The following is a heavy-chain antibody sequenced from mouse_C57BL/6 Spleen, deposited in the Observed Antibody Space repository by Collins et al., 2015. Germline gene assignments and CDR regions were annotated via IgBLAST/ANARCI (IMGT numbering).Heavy chain of an antibody. D-gene: IGHD1-1*01. V-gene: IGHV1-72*01. Sequence: QVQLQQPGAELVKPGASVKLSCKASGYTFTSYWMHWVKQRPGRGLEWIGRIDPSSGGTKYNEKFKSKATLTVDKPSSTAYMQLSSLTSEDSAVYYCARSYYGSSYGFAYWGQGTLVTVSA. J-gene: IGHJ3*01. CDR2: IDPSSGGT. CDR1: GYTFTSYW. CDR3: ARSYYGSSYGFAY.